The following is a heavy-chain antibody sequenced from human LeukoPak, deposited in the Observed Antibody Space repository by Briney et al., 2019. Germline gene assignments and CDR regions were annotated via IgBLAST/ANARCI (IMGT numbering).Heavy chain of an antibody. D-gene: IGHD2-2*01. J-gene: IGHJ3*02. V-gene: IGHV3-23*01. CDR3: AKPASDIVVVPAASPGI. CDR1: GFTFSSYA. Sequence: GGSLRLSCAASGFTFSSYAMSWVRQAPGKGLEWVSAISGSGGSTYYADSVKGRFTISRDNSKNTLYLQMNSLRAEDTAVYYCAKPASDIVVVPAASPGIWGQGTMVTVSS. CDR2: ISGSGGST.